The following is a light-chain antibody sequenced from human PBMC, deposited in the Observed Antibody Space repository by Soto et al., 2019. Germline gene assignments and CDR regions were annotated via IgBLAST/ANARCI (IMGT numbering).Light chain of an antibody. CDR3: SSYAGSSKGV. CDR1: SSDVGAYNY. Sequence: QLVLTQPPSASGSPGQSVTISCTGTSSDVGAYNYVSWYQQHPGKAPKLMIYEVSKRPSGVPDRFSGSKSGNTASLTVSGLQAEDEADYYCSSYAGSSKGVFGGGTKLTVL. V-gene: IGLV2-8*01. CDR2: EVS. J-gene: IGLJ2*01.